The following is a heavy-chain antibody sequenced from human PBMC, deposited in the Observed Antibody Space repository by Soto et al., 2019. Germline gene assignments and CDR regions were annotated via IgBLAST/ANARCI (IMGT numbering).Heavy chain of an antibody. D-gene: IGHD3-22*01. V-gene: IGHV3-7*04. J-gene: IGHJ6*02. CDR3: ARFYYDSSGYLPSPYYYYYGRDV. CDR1: GFTFSSYW. Sequence: QPGGSLRLSCAASGFTFSSYWMSWVRQAPGKGLEWVANIKQDGSEKYYVDSVKGRFTISRDNAKNSLYLQMNSLRAEDTAVYYCARFYYDSSGYLPSPYYYYYGRDVWGQGTTVTVSS. CDR2: IKQDGSEK.